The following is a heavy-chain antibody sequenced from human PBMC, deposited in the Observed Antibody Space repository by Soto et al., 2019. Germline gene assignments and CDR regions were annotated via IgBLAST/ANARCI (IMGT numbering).Heavy chain of an antibody. CDR2: ISAYNGNT. CDR3: ARDNAYSSGGDYYYYYGMDV. Sequence: GASVKVSCKASGYTFTSYGISWVRQAPGQGLEWMGWISAYNGNTNYAQKLQGRVTMTTDTSTSTAYMELSSLRSEDTAVYYCARDNAYSSGGDYYYYYGMDVWGQGTTVTVSS. D-gene: IGHD6-19*01. J-gene: IGHJ6*02. CDR1: GYTFTSYG. V-gene: IGHV1-18*01.